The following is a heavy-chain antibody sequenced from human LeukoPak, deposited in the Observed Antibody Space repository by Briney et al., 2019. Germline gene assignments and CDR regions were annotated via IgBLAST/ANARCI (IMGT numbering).Heavy chain of an antibody. Sequence: ASVKVSCKASGYTFTSYGISCVRQAPGQGLEWMGWISAYNGNTNYAQKLQGRVTMTTDTSTSTAYMELRSLRSDDTAVYYCARDGYCSSTSCYFDYYYGMDAWGQGTTVTVSS. CDR1: GYTFTSYG. CDR3: ARDGYCSSTSCYFDYYYGMDA. D-gene: IGHD2-2*01. V-gene: IGHV1-18*01. CDR2: ISAYNGNT. J-gene: IGHJ6*02.